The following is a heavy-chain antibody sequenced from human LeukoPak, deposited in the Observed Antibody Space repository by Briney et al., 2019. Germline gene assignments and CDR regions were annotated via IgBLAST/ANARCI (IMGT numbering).Heavy chain of an antibody. CDR3: AKKCGSAGCHTWLR. V-gene: IGHV3-23*01. J-gene: IGHJ4*02. CDR1: GFTFANYA. CDR2: IGGSGGST. Sequence: GGSLRLSCAASGFTFANYAMNWVRQAPGKGLEWVSTIGGSGGSTYYADSVKGRFTISRDNSKNTLFLQMNSLRAEDTAIYYCAKKCGSAGCHTWLRWGQGTLVTVSS. D-gene: IGHD2-2*02.